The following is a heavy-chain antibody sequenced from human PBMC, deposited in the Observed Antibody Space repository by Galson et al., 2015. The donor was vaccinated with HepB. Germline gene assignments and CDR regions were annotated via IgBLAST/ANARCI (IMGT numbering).Heavy chain of an antibody. CDR3: ARVRAGSGGWHFDL. V-gene: IGHV1-2*02. CDR1: GYTFTGYY. J-gene: IGHJ2*01. Sequence: SVKVSCKASGYTFTGYYMHWVRQAPGQGLEWMGWFNPNNNDTNHAQNLQGRVAMTRDTSISTAYTELTRLKFDDTAVYYCARVRAGSGGWHFDLWGRGTLVIVSS. CDR2: FNPNNNDT. D-gene: IGHD2-15*01.